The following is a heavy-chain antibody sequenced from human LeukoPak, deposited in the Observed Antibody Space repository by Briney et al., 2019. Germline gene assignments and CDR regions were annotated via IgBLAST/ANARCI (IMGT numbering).Heavy chain of an antibody. Sequence: SETLSLTCTISAASISSSNHHWGWIRQSPGKGLEWIGSIYSGRTFYYNPSLNSRVAISVVTSDQFTLQLNSVTAADTAVYYCVRHDGRGGATMGAFDSWGQGSLVTVSS. CDR3: VRHDGRGGATMGAFDS. V-gene: IGHV4-39*01. CDR2: IYSGRTF. J-gene: IGHJ5*01. CDR1: AASISSSNHH. D-gene: IGHD5-12*01.